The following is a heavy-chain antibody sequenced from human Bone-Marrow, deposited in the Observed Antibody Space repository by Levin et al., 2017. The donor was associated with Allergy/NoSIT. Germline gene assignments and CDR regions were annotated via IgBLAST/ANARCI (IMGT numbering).Heavy chain of an antibody. CDR2: ISGSGETT. D-gene: IGHD6-19*01. V-gene: IGHV3-23*01. CDR3: ARKGTIAVAGQFDY. Sequence: GSLRLSCVVSGFTFRSSAMSWVRQAPGKGLEWVSTISGSGETTYYADSVQGRFTISRDNSKNTLFMQMDSLRAEDTAVYYCARKGTIAVAGQFDYWGQGILVTVSS. CDR1: GFTFRSSA. J-gene: IGHJ4*02.